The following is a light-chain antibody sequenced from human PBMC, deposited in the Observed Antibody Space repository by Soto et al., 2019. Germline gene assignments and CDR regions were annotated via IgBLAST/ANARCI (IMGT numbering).Light chain of an antibody. V-gene: IGKV1-27*01. J-gene: IGKJ1*01. CDR2: AAS. Sequence: DIQMTQSPSSLSASLGDRVTITCRASQVIGNDLAWYQLQPGKVPKLLIYAASTLQSGVPSRFSGSGSGTDFTLTISSLQPEDVATYFCQKYNSAPRTFGQGTKVEI. CDR1: QVIGND. CDR3: QKYNSAPRT.